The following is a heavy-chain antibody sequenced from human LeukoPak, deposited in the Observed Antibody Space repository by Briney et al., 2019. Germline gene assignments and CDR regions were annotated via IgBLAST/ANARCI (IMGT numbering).Heavy chain of an antibody. CDR1: GYTFTSYD. CDR3: ARGDVRENWFDP. Sequence: GSVKVSCKASGYTFTSYDINWVRQATGQGLEWMGWMNPNSGNTGYAQKFQGRVTMTRNTSISTAYMELSSLRSEDTAVYYCARGDVRENWFDPWGQGTLVTVSS. V-gene: IGHV1-8*01. D-gene: IGHD3-3*01. CDR2: MNPNSGNT. J-gene: IGHJ5*02.